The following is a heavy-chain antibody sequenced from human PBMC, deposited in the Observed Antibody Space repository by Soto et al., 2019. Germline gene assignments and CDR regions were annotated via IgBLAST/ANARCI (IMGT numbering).Heavy chain of an antibody. V-gene: IGHV1-18*01. CDR3: GRGSPPPRE. Sequence: QVQLVQSGAEVKKPGASVKVSCKASGYTCTRYGISWVRQAPGQGLEWMGWISAYNGNTNYAPKLQGTVTMTTDTSTRKASMALRSLRSDVTAGYSCGRGSPPPREWGQGTLVTVSS. CDR2: ISAYNGNT. J-gene: IGHJ4*02. CDR1: GYTCTRYG.